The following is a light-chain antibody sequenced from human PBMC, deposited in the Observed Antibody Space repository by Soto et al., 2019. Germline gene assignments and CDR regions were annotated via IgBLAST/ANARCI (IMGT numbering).Light chain of an antibody. CDR3: QHYGFSPPIT. J-gene: IGKJ5*01. V-gene: IGKV3-20*01. CDR2: GAS. CDR1: QSVTSDH. Sequence: EIVLTQSPGTLSLSPGERATLSCRASQSVTSDHLAWYQLKPGQAPRLLVYGASSRATGIPDRFSGSGSGTDFTLIIIRLEPEDFAVYYCQHYGFSPPITFGQGTRLDIK.